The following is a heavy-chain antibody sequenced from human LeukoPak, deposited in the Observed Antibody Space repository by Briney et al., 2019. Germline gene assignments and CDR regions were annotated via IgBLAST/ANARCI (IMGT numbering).Heavy chain of an antibody. CDR3: AKDARRTSGWYFFDY. CDR1: GFAFSSQA. V-gene: IGHV3-23*01. CDR2: ISDSGSIT. Sequence: GGSLRLSCAASGFAFSSQAMGWVRQAPGKGLEWVSVISDSGSITYYADSVKGRFTISRDNSKNTLFLQMNSLRAEDTAVYYCAKDARRTSGWYFFDYWSQGTLVTVSS. J-gene: IGHJ4*02. D-gene: IGHD6-19*01.